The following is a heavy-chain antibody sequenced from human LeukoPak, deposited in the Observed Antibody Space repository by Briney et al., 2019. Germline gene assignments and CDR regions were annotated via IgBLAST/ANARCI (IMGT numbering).Heavy chain of an antibody. Sequence: ASVNFSCKASGYIFTSYYMHWVRQAPGQGLEWMGWINPNTGSTNFAQKFQGRIAMMRATSITTLYMELNSLRSDDTAVYYCARSVSISPMFDYWGQGTLIPVSS. J-gene: IGHJ4*02. CDR1: GYIFTSYY. D-gene: IGHD2-21*01. CDR2: INPNTGST. CDR3: ARSVSISPMFDY. V-gene: IGHV1-2*02.